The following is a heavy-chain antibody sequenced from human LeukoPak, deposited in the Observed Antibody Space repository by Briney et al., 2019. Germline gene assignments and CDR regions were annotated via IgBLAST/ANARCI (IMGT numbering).Heavy chain of an antibody. D-gene: IGHD3-3*01. CDR1: GFTFSSYG. CDR3: AKDMTQFWSGPDY. J-gene: IGHJ4*02. V-gene: IGHV3-30*18. CDR2: ISYDGSNK. Sequence: GGSLRLSCTASGFTFSSYGMHWVRQAPGKGLEWVTVISYDGSNKYFADSVKGRFTISRDNSKNTLLLQINSLRAEDTAVYYCAKDMTQFWSGPDYWGQGTLVTVSS.